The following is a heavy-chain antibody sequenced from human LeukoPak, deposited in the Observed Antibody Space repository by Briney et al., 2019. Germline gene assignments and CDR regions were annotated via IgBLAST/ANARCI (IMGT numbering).Heavy chain of an antibody. Sequence: ASVKVSCKASEDTFTGYYIHWVRQAPGQGLEGMGWINPNNGVTEYAQEFQGRVTMTRDTSLSTAYMGLSRLRSDDTAVYYCATDHCTRTNCYEDYYHGMDVWGQGTTVTVSS. D-gene: IGHD2-2*01. V-gene: IGHV1-2*02. CDR3: ATDHCTRTNCYEDYYHGMDV. J-gene: IGHJ6*02. CDR2: INPNNGVT. CDR1: EDTFTGYY.